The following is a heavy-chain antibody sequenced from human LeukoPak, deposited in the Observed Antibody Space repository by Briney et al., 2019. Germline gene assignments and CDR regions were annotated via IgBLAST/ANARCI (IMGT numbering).Heavy chain of an antibody. D-gene: IGHD4-17*01. CDR1: GFTFDDYG. Sequence: GGSLRLSCAASGFTFDDYGMSWVRQAPGKGLEWVSGLNWIGNSAGYADSVKGRFTITRDNAKNSLYLQMSSLRAEDTALYHCARNYGDSFDLWGQGTLVTVSS. CDR2: LNWIGNSA. J-gene: IGHJ4*02. CDR3: ARNYGDSFDL. V-gene: IGHV3-20*01.